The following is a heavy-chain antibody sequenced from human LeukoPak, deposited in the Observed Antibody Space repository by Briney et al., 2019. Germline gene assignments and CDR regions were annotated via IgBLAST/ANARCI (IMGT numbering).Heavy chain of an antibody. V-gene: IGHV3-7*01. Sequence: PGGSLRLSCAASGFTFSGYWMTWVRQAPGKGLEWVANIKQDGSEKYYVDSVKGRFTISSDNAKNSLYLQMNSLRAEDTAVYYCARDHLSRFDYWGQGTLVTVSS. CDR3: ARDHLSRFDY. J-gene: IGHJ4*02. D-gene: IGHD3-3*02. CDR1: GFTFSGYW. CDR2: IKQDGSEK.